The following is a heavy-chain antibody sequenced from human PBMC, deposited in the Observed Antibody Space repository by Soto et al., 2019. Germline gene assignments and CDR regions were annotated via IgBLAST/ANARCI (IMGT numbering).Heavy chain of an antibody. Sequence: QVQQVQSGAEVKKPGSSVKVSCKASGGTFSSYAISWVRQAPGQGLEWMGGIIPIFGTANYAQKFQGRVTITADESTITAYMQVSSLRSEDTAVYYCARDRLGAVYYYGMDVWGQGTTVTVSS. CDR3: ARDRLGAVYYYGMDV. CDR1: GGTFSSYA. J-gene: IGHJ6*02. D-gene: IGHD6-13*01. V-gene: IGHV1-69*01. CDR2: IIPIFGTA.